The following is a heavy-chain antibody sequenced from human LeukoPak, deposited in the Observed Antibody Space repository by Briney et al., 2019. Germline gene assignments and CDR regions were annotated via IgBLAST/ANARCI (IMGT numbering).Heavy chain of an antibody. V-gene: IGHV1-46*01. Sequence: ASVKVSCKASGYTFTGHYMHWVRQAPGQGLEWMGIINSSGGTTSYAQKFQGRVTMTRDTSTSTVYMDLSSLRSEDTAVYYCARGGWYYFGYWGQGTLVTVSS. J-gene: IGHJ4*02. CDR3: ARGGWYYFGY. CDR2: INSSGGTT. D-gene: IGHD6-19*01. CDR1: GYTFTGHY.